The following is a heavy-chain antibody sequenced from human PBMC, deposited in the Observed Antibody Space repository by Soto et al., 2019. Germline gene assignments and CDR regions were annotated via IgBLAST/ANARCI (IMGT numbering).Heavy chain of an antibody. CDR1: GFTFSRFD. Sequence: EVPLLESGGGLVQPGGSLRLSCAASGFTFSRFDMSWVRQAPGKGLQWVAGISLGGGSTYYTDSVKGRFTISRDNSENTLYLQMNSLRGEDTAVYYCAKTVSIAVVAAPNFDSWGQGTLVTVSS. J-gene: IGHJ4*02. V-gene: IGHV3-23*01. D-gene: IGHD2-15*01. CDR3: AKTVSIAVVAAPNFDS. CDR2: ISLGGGST.